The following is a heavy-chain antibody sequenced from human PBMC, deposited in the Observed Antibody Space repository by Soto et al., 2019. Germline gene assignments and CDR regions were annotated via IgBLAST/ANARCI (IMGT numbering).Heavy chain of an antibody. CDR2: ISAYNGNT. D-gene: IGHD6-19*01. V-gene: IGHV1-18*01. CDR1: GYTFTSYG. Sequence: RASVKVSCKASGYTFTSYGISWVRQAPGQGLEWMGWISAYNGNTNYAQKLQGRVTMTTDTSTSTAYMELRSLRSDDTAVYYCARDHPRIAVAGTVYWGQGTLVTVSS. CDR3: ARDHPRIAVAGTVY. J-gene: IGHJ4*02.